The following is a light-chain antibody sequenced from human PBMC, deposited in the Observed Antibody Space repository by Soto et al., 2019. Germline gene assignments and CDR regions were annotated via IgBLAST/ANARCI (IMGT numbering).Light chain of an antibody. J-gene: IGKJ4*01. CDR2: DAS. Sequence: EIVLTQSPATLSLSPGERATLSCRASQSVSSYLAWYQQKPGQAPRLLIYDASNRATGIPARFSGSGSGTDCTLTISILEPEDFAVYYCQQRSNWLTFGGGTKLEIK. V-gene: IGKV3-11*01. CDR3: QQRSNWLT. CDR1: QSVSSY.